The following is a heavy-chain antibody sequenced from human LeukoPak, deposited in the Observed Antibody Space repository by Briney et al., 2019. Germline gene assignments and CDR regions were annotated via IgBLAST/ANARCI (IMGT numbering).Heavy chain of an antibody. D-gene: IGHD2-21*02. V-gene: IGHV3-74*01. CDR1: RFTFINYW. Sequence: GGSLRLSCAASRFTFINYWMHWVRQAPGKGVVWVSYISSDGSRTDYADSVKGRFTISRDNAKNTLYLQMNSLRAEDTAVYDCARGDLVTRLPGDYLDSWGQGTLVTVSS. J-gene: IGHJ4*02. CDR2: ISSDGSRT. CDR3: ARGDLVTRLPGDYLDS.